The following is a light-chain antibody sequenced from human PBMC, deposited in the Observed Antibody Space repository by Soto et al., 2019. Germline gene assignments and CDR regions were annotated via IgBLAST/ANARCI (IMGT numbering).Light chain of an antibody. J-gene: IGKJ1*01. CDR3: QKYNSEWT. V-gene: IGKV3-20*01. Sequence: EIVLTQSPGTLSLSPGERATLSCRASQSVSDNHLAWYHQKPGQPPRLLIYGASNRATGIPDRFSGHGSGTDFTLTISRLEPEDVATYYCQKYNSEWTFGQGTKVEIK. CDR1: QSVSDNH. CDR2: GAS.